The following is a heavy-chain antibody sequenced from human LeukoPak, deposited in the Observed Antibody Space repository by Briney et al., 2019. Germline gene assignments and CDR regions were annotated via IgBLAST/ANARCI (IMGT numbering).Heavy chain of an antibody. CDR3: ARDRSPQH. J-gene: IGHJ1*01. V-gene: IGHV3-23*01. CDR2: ISNNGGYT. D-gene: IGHD3-16*02. Sequence: GGSLRLSCAASGFTFSSSAMSWVRQAPGKGLEWVSAISNNGGYTYYADSVQGRFTISRDNSKSTLCLQMNSLRAEDTAVYYCARDRSPQHWGQGTLVTVSS. CDR1: GFTFSSSA.